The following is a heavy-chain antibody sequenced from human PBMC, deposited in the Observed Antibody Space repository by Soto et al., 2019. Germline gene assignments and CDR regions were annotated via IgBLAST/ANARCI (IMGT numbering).Heavy chain of an antibody. D-gene: IGHD2-15*01. Sequence: PSETLSLTCTVSGGSISSSSYYWGWIRQPPGKGLEWIGSIYYSGSTYYNPSLKSRVTISVDTSKNQFSLKLSSVTAADTAVYYCARVSSVVVVAATPSYSWFDPWGQGTLVTVSS. CDR3: ARVSSVVVVAATPSYSWFDP. J-gene: IGHJ5*02. V-gene: IGHV4-39*01. CDR2: IYYSGST. CDR1: GGSISSSSYY.